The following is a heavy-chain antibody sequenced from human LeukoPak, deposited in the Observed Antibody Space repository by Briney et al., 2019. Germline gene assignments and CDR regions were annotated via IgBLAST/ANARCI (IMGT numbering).Heavy chain of an antibody. CDR3: ARNLLRLGELSPYYFDY. CDR1: GGSISSSSYY. CDR2: IYYSGST. V-gene: IGHV4-39*01. J-gene: IGHJ4*02. Sequence: SETLSLTCTVSGGSISSSSYYWGWIRQPPGKGLEWIGSIYYSGSTCYNPSLKSRVTISVDTSKNQFSLKLSSVTAADTAVYYCARNLLRLGELSPYYFDYWGQGTLVTVSS. D-gene: IGHD3-16*02.